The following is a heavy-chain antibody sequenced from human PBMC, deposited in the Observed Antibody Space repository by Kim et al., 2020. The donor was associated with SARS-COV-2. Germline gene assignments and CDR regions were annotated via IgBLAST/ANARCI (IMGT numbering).Heavy chain of an antibody. CDR3: ASEYVVVIGGYMDV. Sequence: NPSLTVRVTLSVDTSKNQFSLKLSSVTAADAAVYYCASEYVVVIGGYMDVWGKGTTVTVSS. J-gene: IGHJ6*03. V-gene: IGHV4-39*01. D-gene: IGHD3-22*01.